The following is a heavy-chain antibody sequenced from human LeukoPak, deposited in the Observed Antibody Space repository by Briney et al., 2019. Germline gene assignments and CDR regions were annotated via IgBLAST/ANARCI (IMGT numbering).Heavy chain of an antibody. V-gene: IGHV4-59*01. Sequence: PSETLSLTCTVSGGSISSYYWSWIRQPPGKGLEWIGYIYYSGSTNYNPSLKSRVTISVDTSKNQFSLKLSSATAADTAVYYRARARYGDYYFDYWGQGTLVTVSS. D-gene: IGHD4-17*01. CDR2: IYYSGST. CDR1: GGSISSYY. CDR3: ARARYGDYYFDY. J-gene: IGHJ4*02.